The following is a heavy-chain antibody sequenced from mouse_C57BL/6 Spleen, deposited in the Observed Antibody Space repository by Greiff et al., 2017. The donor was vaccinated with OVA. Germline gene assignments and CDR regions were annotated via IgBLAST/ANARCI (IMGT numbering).Heavy chain of an antibody. J-gene: IGHJ2*01. CDR3: ARSYYYGSSFYFDY. Sequence: EVQLQQSVAELVRPGASVKLSCTASGFNIKNTYMHWVKQRPEQGLEWIGRIDPANGNTKYAPNFQGQATITADTSSNTAYLQLSSLTSEDTAIYYCARSYYYGSSFYFDYWGQGTTLTVSS. CDR2: IDPANGNT. CDR1: GFNIKNTY. V-gene: IGHV14-3*01. D-gene: IGHD1-1*01.